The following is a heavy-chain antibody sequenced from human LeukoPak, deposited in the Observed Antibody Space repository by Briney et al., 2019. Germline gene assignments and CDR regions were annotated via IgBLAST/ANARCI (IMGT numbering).Heavy chain of an antibody. V-gene: IGHV3-23*01. CDR1: GFTFSSYA. CDR2: ISGSGGST. CDR3: ARSAVADPYYYYGMDV. Sequence: QSGGSLRLSCAASGFTFSSYAMSWVRQAPGKGLEWVSAISGSGGSTYYADSVKGRFTISRDNSKNTLYLQMNSLRAEDTAVYYCARSAVADPYYYYGMDVWGQGTTVTVSS. D-gene: IGHD6-19*01. J-gene: IGHJ6*02.